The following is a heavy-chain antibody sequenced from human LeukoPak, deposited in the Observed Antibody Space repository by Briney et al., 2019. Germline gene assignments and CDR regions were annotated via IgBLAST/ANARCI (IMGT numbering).Heavy chain of an antibody. V-gene: IGHV3-48*01. CDR3: VRNDGDDAFDI. CDR2: ISSTSTTI. Sequence: PGGSLRLSCAATGFTFSGYSMNWFRQAPGRGLGWVSYISSTSTTIYYKDSVKGRFTISRDNAKNSLYLHMTSLRVEDTAVYYCVRNDGDDAFDIWGQGTMVTVSS. J-gene: IGHJ3*02. CDR1: GFTFSGYS. D-gene: IGHD4-17*01.